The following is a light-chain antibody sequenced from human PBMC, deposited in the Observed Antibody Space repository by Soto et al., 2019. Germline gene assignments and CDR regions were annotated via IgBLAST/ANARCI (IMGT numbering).Light chain of an antibody. CDR2: DAS. J-gene: IGKJ5*01. Sequence: EIVLTQSPATLSLSPGERATLSCRASQSVSSYLAWYQQKPGQAPRLLIYDASNRATGIPARFSGSGSGTDFTLTISSLEPEDFAVYYCQQRSNWPPGPITFGQGTRLE. CDR1: QSVSSY. CDR3: QQRSNWPPGPIT. V-gene: IGKV3-11*01.